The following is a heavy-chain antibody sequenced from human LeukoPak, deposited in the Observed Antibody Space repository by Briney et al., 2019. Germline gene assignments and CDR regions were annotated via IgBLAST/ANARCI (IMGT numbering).Heavy chain of an antibody. Sequence: GGSLRLSCAASGFTFSDEYMSWIRQVPGKGLEWISCVSNSGSSIYYADSVKGRFSISRDNVKNSLYLQMNSLRVEDTAVYYCARDGAYSASNFWGQGTMVAVSS. CDR2: VSNSGSSI. CDR3: ARDGAYSASNF. D-gene: IGHD6-13*01. CDR1: GFTFSDEY. J-gene: IGHJ3*01. V-gene: IGHV3-11*01.